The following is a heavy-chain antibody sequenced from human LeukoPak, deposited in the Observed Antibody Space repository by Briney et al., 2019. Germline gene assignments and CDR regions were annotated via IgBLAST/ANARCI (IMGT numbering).Heavy chain of an antibody. CDR1: GFTFSNVW. CDR2: IRSKNDGGTI. CDR3: STERDYYFHY. V-gene: IGHV3-15*01. J-gene: IGHJ4*02. Sequence: GGSLRLSCAASGFTFSNVWMSWVRQAPGKGLEWVGRIRSKNDGGTIDYAAPVKGRFTILRDDSKTTLYLRMSSLKTEDTAVYYCSTERDYYFHYWGQGTLVTVSS.